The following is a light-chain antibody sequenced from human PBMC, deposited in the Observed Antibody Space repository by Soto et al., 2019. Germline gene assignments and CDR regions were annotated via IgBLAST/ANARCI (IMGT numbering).Light chain of an antibody. V-gene: IGKV3-15*01. Sequence: VVTQSPATLSVFPGETATLSCRASQSVSSDLAWYQQRPGQAPRLLIYGASTRATGIPARFRGSGSGTEFRLTISSLQSEDFATYYCQQYNTWHLKMAFGRATKVEIK. CDR2: GAS. CDR3: QQYNTWHLKMA. J-gene: IGKJ1*01. CDR1: QSVSSD.